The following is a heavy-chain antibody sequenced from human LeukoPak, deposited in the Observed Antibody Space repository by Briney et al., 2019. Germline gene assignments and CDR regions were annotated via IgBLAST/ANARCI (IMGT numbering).Heavy chain of an antibody. Sequence: GASVKVSCKASGYRFINYGITWVRQAPGQGLEWMGWINPNSGGTNYAQKFQGRVTMTRDTSISTAYMELSRLRSDDTAVYYCARVAEMATVTAIGYWGQGTLVTVSS. CDR3: ARVAEMATVTAIGY. CDR2: INPNSGGT. D-gene: IGHD4-4*01. V-gene: IGHV1-2*02. CDR1: GYRFINYG. J-gene: IGHJ4*02.